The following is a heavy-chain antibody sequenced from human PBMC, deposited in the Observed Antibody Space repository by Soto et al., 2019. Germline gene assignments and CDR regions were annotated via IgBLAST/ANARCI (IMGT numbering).Heavy chain of an antibody. D-gene: IGHD4-4*01. Sequence: ETLSLTCTVSDGSIRGYYWSWIRQPPGKGLEWIGYFHYSGISDYNSSLKSRVTMSLDTSKNQFSLTLSSVSAADTAIYYCARGASKWQYFDYWGQGALVTVYS. J-gene: IGHJ4*02. CDR1: DGSIRGYY. V-gene: IGHV4-59*01. CDR3: ARGASKWQYFDY. CDR2: FHYSGIS.